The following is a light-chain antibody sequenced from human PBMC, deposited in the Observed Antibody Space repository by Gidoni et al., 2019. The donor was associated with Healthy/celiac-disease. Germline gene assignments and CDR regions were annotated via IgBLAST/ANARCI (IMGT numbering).Light chain of an antibody. J-gene: IGLJ3*02. V-gene: IGLV1-47*01. CDR1: SSNIGSKY. CDR2: TNN. Sequence: QSVLTQPPSASGTPGQRVTISCSGSSSNIGSKYVYWYQQLPGTPPKLLTYTNNQGPSGVPDRFSGSKSGTSASLAISGFRSEDEADYYCAAWDDSLSGWVFGGGTKLTVL. CDR3: AAWDDSLSGWV.